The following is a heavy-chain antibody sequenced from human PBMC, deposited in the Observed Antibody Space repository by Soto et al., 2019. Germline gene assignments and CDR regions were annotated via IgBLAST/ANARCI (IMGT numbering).Heavy chain of an antibody. Sequence: QVQLQQWGAGPLRPLETLSLTCGVSGGSFWAWIRQSPGKGLEWIGEINDRGSINYNPSLKSRVSISVDTSKNHYSLNLRSVTAADTAVYYCARESHDILTGPPWVWYFDLWGRGTLVTVSS. J-gene: IGHJ2*01. CDR2: INDRGSI. CDR1: GGSF. CDR3: ARESHDILTGPPWVWYFDL. V-gene: IGHV4-34*01. D-gene: IGHD3-9*01.